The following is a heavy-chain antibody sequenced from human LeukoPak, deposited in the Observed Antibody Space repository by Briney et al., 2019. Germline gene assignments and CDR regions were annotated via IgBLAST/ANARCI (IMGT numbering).Heavy chain of an antibody. CDR3: AWTPINVEFDY. CDR2: ISGSGGST. CDR1: GFTFSSYA. V-gene: IGHV3-23*01. Sequence: GGSLRLSCAASGFTFSSYAMSWVRQAPGKGLEWVSAISGSGGSTYYADSVKGRFTISRDDSKNTLYLQMNSLRAEDTAVYYCAWTPINVEFDYWGQGTLVTVSS. D-gene: IGHD3/OR15-3a*01. J-gene: IGHJ4*02.